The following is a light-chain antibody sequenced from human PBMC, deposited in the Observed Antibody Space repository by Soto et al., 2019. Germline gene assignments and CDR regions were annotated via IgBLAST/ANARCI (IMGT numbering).Light chain of an antibody. V-gene: IGLV1-44*01. CDR2: SNN. CDR3: AAWDASLNVYV. CDR1: SSNIGSNI. J-gene: IGLJ1*01. Sequence: QSVVTQPPSASGTPGQRVTISCSGSSSNIGSNIVNWYQHLPGTAPKLLIYSNNQRPSGVPDRFSGSQSGTSASLAISGLQSEDEADYFCAAWDASLNVYVFGTGTKLTV.